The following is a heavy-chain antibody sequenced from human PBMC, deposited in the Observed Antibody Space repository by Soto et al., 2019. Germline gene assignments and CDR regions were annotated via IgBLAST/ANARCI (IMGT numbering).Heavy chain of an antibody. CDR3: AHRNVVGATFDY. V-gene: IGHV2-5*02. D-gene: IGHD1-26*01. CDR2: VYWDDDK. Sequence: QITLKESGPTLVKPTQTLTLTCTFSGFSLSTSGVGVGWIRQPPGKALEWLALVYWDDDKRYSPSLKSRLTITKDTSKNQVVLTMTNMDPVNTATYYCAHRNVVGATFDYWGKGTLVTVSS. CDR1: GFSLSTSGVG. J-gene: IGHJ4*02.